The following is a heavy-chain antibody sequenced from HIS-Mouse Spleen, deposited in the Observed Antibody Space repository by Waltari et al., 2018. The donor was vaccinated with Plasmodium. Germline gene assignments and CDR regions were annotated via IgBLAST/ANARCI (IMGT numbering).Heavy chain of an antibody. Sequence: QVQLVEDGGGGVKRGRERRPDCAASGFTFSSYGMHWVRQAPGKGLEWVAVIWYDGSNKYYADSVKGRFTISRDNSKNTLYLQMNSLRAEDTAVYYCAKLCYYGSGSYYHDAFDIWGQGTMVTVSS. D-gene: IGHD3-10*01. CDR3: AKLCYYGSGSYYHDAFDI. CDR1: GFTFSSYG. V-gene: IGHV3-33*06. J-gene: IGHJ3*02. CDR2: IWYDGSNK.